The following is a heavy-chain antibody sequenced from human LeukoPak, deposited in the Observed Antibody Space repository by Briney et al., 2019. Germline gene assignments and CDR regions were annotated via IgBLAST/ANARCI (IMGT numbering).Heavy chain of an antibody. V-gene: IGHV1-69*05. D-gene: IGHD1-14*01. CDR1: GGTFSSYA. J-gene: IGHJ6*03. CDR2: IIPIFGTA. CDR3: ARGGFITLNYMDV. Sequence: SVKVSCKASGGTFSSYAISWVRQAPGQGLEWMGGIIPIFGTANYAQKFQGRVMITTDESTSTAYMELSSLRSEDTAVYYCARGGFITLNYMDVWGKGTTVTVSS.